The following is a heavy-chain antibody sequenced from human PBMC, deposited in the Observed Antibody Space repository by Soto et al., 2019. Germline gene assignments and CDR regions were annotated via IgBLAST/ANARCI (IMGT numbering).Heavy chain of an antibody. CDR2: IYYSGST. J-gene: IGHJ6*02. V-gene: IGHV4-31*03. CDR3: ATNSGVPGSRYYYYYGMDV. D-gene: IGHD3-10*01. Sequence: QVQLQESGPGLVKPSQTLSLTCTVSGGSISSGGYSWSWIRQHPGKGLEWIGYIYYSGSTYYNPSLKSRVTISVDTSKNQFSLKLSSVTAADKAVYYCATNSGVPGSRYYYYYGMDVWGQGTTVTVSS. CDR1: GGSISSGGYS.